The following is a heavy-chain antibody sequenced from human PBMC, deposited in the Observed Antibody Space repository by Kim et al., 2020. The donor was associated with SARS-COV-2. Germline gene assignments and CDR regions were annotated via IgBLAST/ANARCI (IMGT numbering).Heavy chain of an antibody. CDR3: AREGSSGSFPDY. J-gene: IGHJ4*02. D-gene: IGHD3-10*01. V-gene: IGHV3-30*03. Sequence: RYCADTVKGRFTISRDNIKKALNLQLNRLREEDTAVYYCAREGSSGSFPDYWGQGTLVIVS. CDR2: R.